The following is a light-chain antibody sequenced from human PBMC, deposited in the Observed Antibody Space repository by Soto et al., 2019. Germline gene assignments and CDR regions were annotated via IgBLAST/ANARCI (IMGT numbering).Light chain of an antibody. Sequence: QSVLTQPPSASGTPGQRVSISCSGSSSNIGSHPVNWYQQLPGTAPKLLLYGDNQLPSGVPDRFSGSKSGTSASLAISGLQSEDEAHYYCASWDNSLNGLYVFGTGTKVTVL. V-gene: IGLV1-44*01. CDR3: ASWDNSLNGLYV. J-gene: IGLJ1*01. CDR1: SSNIGSHP. CDR2: GDN.